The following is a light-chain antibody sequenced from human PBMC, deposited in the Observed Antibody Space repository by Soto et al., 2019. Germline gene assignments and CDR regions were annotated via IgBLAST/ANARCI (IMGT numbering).Light chain of an antibody. Sequence: EIVLTQSPGTLPLSPGERATLSCRASQSVSSSSLAWYQHKPGQAPRLLIYDASSRATGIPDRFSGSGSGTDFTLTISRLEPEDVAVYYCQQYGRTPYTFGQGTKLEIK. CDR3: QQYGRTPYT. CDR2: DAS. CDR1: QSVSSSS. J-gene: IGKJ2*01. V-gene: IGKV3-20*01.